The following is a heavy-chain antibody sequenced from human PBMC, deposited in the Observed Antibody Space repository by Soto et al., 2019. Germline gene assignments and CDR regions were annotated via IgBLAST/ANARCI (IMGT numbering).Heavy chain of an antibody. CDR1: GYTFNDYH. Sequence: ASVKVSCKASGYTFNDYHMHWVRQAPGQGLEWMGWINPNSGNTGYAQKFQGRVTMTRNTSISTAYMELSSLRSEDTAVYYCARVLRNWNYYYYYMDVWGKGTTVTVSS. J-gene: IGHJ6*03. D-gene: IGHD1-20*01. CDR2: INPNSGNT. V-gene: IGHV1-8*02. CDR3: ARVLRNWNYYYYYMDV.